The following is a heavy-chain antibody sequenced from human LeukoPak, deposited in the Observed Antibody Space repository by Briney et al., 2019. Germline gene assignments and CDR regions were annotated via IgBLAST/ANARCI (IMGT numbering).Heavy chain of an antibody. J-gene: IGHJ3*02. CDR1: GGSISSYY. CDR2: IYYSGST. CDR3: ARDSVAVAGDRAFDI. D-gene: IGHD2-15*01. V-gene: IGHV4-59*01. Sequence: PSETVSLTCTVSGGSISSYYWSWIRQPPGKGLEWIGYIYYSGSTNYNPSLKSRVTISVDSSKNQFSLKLSSVTAADTAVYYCARDSVAVAGDRAFDIWGQSTIHTVSS.